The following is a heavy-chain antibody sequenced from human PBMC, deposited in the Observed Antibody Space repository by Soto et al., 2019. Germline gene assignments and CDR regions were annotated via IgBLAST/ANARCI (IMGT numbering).Heavy chain of an antibody. D-gene: IGHD6-13*01. J-gene: IGHJ6*02. CDR1: GITFGSRA. Sequence: EVQLLESGGDLIQPGGSLRLSCVASGITFGSRAMSWVRQAPGEGLEWVSTITDSGGDAKYADSVRGRFAISRDNSKNTLYLQMNSLRVEDTAVYYCAKDPPSERMQPDYGMDVWGQGTTVTVSS. V-gene: IGHV3-23*01. CDR2: ITDSGGDA. CDR3: AKDPPSERMQPDYGMDV.